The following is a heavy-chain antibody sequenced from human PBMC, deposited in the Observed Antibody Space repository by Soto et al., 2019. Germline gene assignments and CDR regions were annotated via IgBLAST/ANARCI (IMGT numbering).Heavy chain of an antibody. J-gene: IGHJ4*02. CDR2: MNPNSGNT. D-gene: IGHD3-16*01. CDR3: ARGTRGGAVTTSSSPRARFLGTVFFDY. V-gene: IGHV1-8*01. CDR1: GYTFTSYD. Sequence: ASVKVSCKASGYTFTSYDINWVRQATGQGLEWMGWMNPNSGNTGYAQKFQGRVTMTRNTSISTAYMELSSLRSEDTAVYYCARGTRGGAVTTSSSPRARFLGTVFFDYWGQGTLVTVSS.